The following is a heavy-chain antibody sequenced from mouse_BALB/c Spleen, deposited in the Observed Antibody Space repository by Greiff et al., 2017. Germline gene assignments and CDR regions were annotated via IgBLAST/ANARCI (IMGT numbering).Heavy chain of an antibody. CDR1: GFSLTSYG. D-gene: IGHD1-1*01. J-gene: IGHJ1*01. V-gene: IGHV2-9*02. CDR3: ARDFYYYGSSYRWYFDV. Sequence: QVQLKESGPGLVAPSQSLSITCTVSGFSLTSYGVHWVRQPPGKGLEWLGVIWAGGSTNYNSALMSRLSISKDNSKSQVFLKMNSLQTDDTAMYYCARDFYYYGSSYRWYFDVWGAGTTVTVSS. CDR2: IWAGGST.